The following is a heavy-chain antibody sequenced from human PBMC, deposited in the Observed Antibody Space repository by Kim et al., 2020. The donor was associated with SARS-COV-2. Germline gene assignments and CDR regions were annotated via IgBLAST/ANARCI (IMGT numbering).Heavy chain of an antibody. V-gene: IGHV3-23*01. D-gene: IGHD6-19*01. CDR3: AREMAFTAGWYTVDY. Sequence: SVGGRFTVPRDNSKNTLFLQMNSLRVDDTALYYCAREMAFTAGWYTVDYWGQGTLVTVSS. J-gene: IGHJ4*02.